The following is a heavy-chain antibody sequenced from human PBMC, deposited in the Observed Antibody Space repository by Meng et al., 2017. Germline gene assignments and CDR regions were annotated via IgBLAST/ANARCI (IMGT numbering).Heavy chain of an antibody. CDR2: ICGSGGNT. J-gene: IGHJ4*02. CDR1: GFTFSSYG. CDR3: AKCSHYDSSGYENYYFDY. Sequence: GGSLRLSCAASGFTFSSYGMSWVRQAPGKGLEWISTICGSGGNTYYADSVQGRFTISRDNSKNTLYLQMNSLRAEDTAVYYCAKCSHYDSSGYENYYFDYWGQGTLVTVSS. D-gene: IGHD3-22*01. V-gene: IGHV3-23*01.